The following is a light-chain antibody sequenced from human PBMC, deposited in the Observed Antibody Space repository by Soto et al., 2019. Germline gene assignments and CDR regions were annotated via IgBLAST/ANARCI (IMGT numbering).Light chain of an antibody. CDR3: QQYNSYPAP. CDR1: QSISSW. Sequence: DIQMTQSPSTLSASVGDRVTITCRASQSISSWLAWYQQKPGKAPKLLIYDASSLESGVPSRFSGSGSGTEFTLTISSLQPDDFATYSSQQYNSYPAPLGPGPKSAIK. V-gene: IGKV1-5*01. J-gene: IGKJ1*01. CDR2: DAS.